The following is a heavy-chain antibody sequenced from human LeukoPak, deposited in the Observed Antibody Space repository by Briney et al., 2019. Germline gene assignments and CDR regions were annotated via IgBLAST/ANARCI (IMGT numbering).Heavy chain of an antibody. CDR1: GFTFSSYG. D-gene: IGHD6-13*01. Sequence: PGRSLRLSCAASGFTFSSYGMHWVRQAPGKGLEWVAVISYDGSNKYYADSVKGRFTISRDNSKNTLYLQMNSLRAEDTAVYYCAKRQQLVHTPRPTVCYGMDVWGQGTTVTVSS. CDR2: ISYDGSNK. CDR3: AKRQQLVHTPRPTVCYGMDV. V-gene: IGHV3-30*18. J-gene: IGHJ6*02.